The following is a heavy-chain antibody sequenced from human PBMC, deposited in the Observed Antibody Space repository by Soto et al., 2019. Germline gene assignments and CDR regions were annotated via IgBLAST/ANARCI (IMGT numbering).Heavy chain of an antibody. CDR1: GGNIGSGGYS. CDR2: ISHSGST. J-gene: IGHJ4*02. Sequence: PSETHSLTSAVSGGNIGSGGYSWSWIRQPPGKGLEWIGYISHSGSTYYNPSLKSRVTISVDRSKNQFSLKLNSVTAADTAVYYCASGSHVPHYWGQGTQVTVSS. V-gene: IGHV4-30-2*01. CDR3: ASGSHVPHY. D-gene: IGHD6-6*01.